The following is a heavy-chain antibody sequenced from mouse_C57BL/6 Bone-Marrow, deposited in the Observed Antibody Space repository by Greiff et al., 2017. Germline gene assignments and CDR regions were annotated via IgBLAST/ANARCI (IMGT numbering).Heavy chain of an antibody. D-gene: IGHD3-1*01. J-gene: IGHJ1*03. V-gene: IGHV1-78*01. CDR3: ARDGAYYWYFDV. CDR1: GYTFTDHT. Sequence: QVQLQQSDAELVKPGASVKISCKVSGYTFTDHTIHWMKQRPEQGLEWIGYIYPRDGSTKYNEKFKGKATLTADKASSTAYMQLNCLTSEESAVYVCARDGAYYWYFDVWGTGTTVTVSS. CDR2: IYPRDGST.